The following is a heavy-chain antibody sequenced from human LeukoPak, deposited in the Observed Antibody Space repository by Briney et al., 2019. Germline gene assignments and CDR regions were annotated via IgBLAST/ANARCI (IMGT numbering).Heavy chain of an antibody. Sequence: GGSLRLSCAASGFTFSSYAMSWVRQAPGKGLEWVSAISGSGGSTYYADSVKGRFSISRDNSKNTLFLQMNSLRAEDTAVYYCAKYGPMVRGVSMGYYFDFWGQGTLVTVSS. CDR1: GFTFSSYA. CDR3: AKYGPMVRGVSMGYYFDF. D-gene: IGHD3-10*01. CDR2: ISGSGGST. J-gene: IGHJ4*02. V-gene: IGHV3-23*01.